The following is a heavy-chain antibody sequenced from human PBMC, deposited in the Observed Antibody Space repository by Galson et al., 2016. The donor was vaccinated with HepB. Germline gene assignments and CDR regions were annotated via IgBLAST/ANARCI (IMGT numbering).Heavy chain of an antibody. V-gene: IGHV3-30*18. J-gene: IGHJ4*02. CDR1: GFTFSSYG. D-gene: IGHD3-22*01. CDR2: ISYDGSNK. Sequence: CAASGFTFSSYGMHWVRQAPGKGLEWVAVISYDGSNKYYADSVKGRLTIPRDNSKNTLYLQMNSLRAEDTAVYYCAKEGERLLKIRRTYYDSNDYLPLDSWGQGTLVTVSS. CDR3: AKEGERLLKIRRTYYDSNDYLPLDS.